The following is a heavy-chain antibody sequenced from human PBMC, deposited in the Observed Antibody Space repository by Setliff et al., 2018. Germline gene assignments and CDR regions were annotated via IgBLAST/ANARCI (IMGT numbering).Heavy chain of an antibody. CDR3: AREQWLDPPGYYYMDV. V-gene: IGHV4-61*09. CDR2: IYIGGSA. D-gene: IGHD6-19*01. Sequence: SETLSLTCTVSGGSISSGSYYWSWIRQPAGKGLEWIGHIYIGGSANYNPSLKSRVTMSIDTSKNQFSLKLNSVTAADMAAYYCAREQWLDPPGYYYMDVWAKGTTVTVSS. CDR1: GGSISSGSYY. J-gene: IGHJ6*03.